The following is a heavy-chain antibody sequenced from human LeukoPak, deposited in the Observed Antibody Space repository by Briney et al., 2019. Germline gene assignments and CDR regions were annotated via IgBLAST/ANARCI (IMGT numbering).Heavy chain of an antibody. CDR1: GGSISSSSYY. J-gene: IGHJ4*02. Sequence: SETLSLTCTVSGGSISSSSYYWGWIRQPPGKGLEWIGSIYYSGSTYYNPSLKSRVTISVDTSKNQFSLKLSSVTAADTAVYYCARVPSIAARLHFDYWGQGTLVTVSS. V-gene: IGHV4-39*07. D-gene: IGHD6-6*01. CDR3: ARVPSIAARLHFDY. CDR2: IYYSGST.